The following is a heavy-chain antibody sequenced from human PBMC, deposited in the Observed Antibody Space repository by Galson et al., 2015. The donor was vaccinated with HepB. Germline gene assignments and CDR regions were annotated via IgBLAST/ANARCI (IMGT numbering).Heavy chain of an antibody. CDR1: GFTFTNFA. D-gene: IGHD3-22*01. V-gene: IGHV3-30-3*01. Sequence: SLRLSCAASGFTFTNFAMHWVRQAPGKGLEWVTTISYDGNNKFYADSVKGRFTVSRDISKNTLYLQMNFLRAEDTAVYYCARALGAYYNDGSDSRYYYYMDVWGKGTTVTVSS. CDR2: ISYDGNNK. J-gene: IGHJ6*03. CDR3: ARALGAYYNDGSDSRYYYYMDV.